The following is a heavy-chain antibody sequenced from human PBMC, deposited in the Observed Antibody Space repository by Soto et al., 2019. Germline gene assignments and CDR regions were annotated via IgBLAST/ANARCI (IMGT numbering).Heavy chain of an antibody. CDR1: GGSISSSSYY. D-gene: IGHD2-2*03. Sequence: SETLSLTCTVSGGSISSSSYYWGWIRQPPGKGLEWIGSIYYSGSTYYNPSLKSRVTISVDTSKNQFSLKLSSVTAADTAVYYCASAPLGYCSSTSCYGGVDNWFDPWGQGTLVTVSS. J-gene: IGHJ5*02. CDR3: ASAPLGYCSSTSCYGGVDNWFDP. CDR2: IYYSGST. V-gene: IGHV4-39*01.